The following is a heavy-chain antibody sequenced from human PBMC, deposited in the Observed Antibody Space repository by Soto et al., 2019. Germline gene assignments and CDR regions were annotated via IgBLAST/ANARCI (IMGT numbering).Heavy chain of an antibody. Sequence: GESLKISCAVSGFTFSTYWMSWVRQAPGKGLEWVASIKQDGSEKYYMDSVKGRFTISRDNAKNSLYLQMNSLRAEDTAVYYCARVAATVDNAFDIWGQGTMVTVSS. J-gene: IGHJ3*02. CDR1: GFTFSTYW. CDR3: ARVAATVDNAFDI. CDR2: IKQDGSEK. V-gene: IGHV3-7*01. D-gene: IGHD4-17*01.